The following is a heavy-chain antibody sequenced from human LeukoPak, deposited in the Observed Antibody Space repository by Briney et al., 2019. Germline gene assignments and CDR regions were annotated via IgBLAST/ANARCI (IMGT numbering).Heavy chain of an antibody. V-gene: IGHV1-8*01. Sequence: ASVRVSCKASGYTFTDYDINWVRQAPGQGPEWMGWVNPNSGKTGYAQNFQGRVSMTRDTSITTAYLELSSLRSEDTAMYYCVRDRADGIYYGRWGQGTLVIVSS. CDR1: GYTFTDYD. CDR3: VRDRADGIYYGR. CDR2: VNPNSGKT. D-gene: IGHD1-26*01. J-gene: IGHJ4*02.